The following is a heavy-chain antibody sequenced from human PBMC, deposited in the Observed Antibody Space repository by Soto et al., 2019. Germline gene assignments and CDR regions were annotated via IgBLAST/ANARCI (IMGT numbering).Heavy chain of an antibody. Sequence: EVQLLESGGGLVQPGGSLRLSCAASGFTFNNYAMSWVRQAPGKGLEWVSVISGSGQRTSYADSVKGRFTVSRDNSKNTVDLHMKRLRAEDTAVYYCAKDSYHGSGSYITPYYFDSWGQGTLITVSS. V-gene: IGHV3-23*01. J-gene: IGHJ4*02. CDR2: ISGSGQRT. CDR3: AKDSYHGSGSYITPYYFDS. D-gene: IGHD3-10*01. CDR1: GFTFNNYA.